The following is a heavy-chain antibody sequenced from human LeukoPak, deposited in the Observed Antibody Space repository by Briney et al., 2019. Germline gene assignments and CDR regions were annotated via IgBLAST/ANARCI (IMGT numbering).Heavy chain of an antibody. Sequence: SETLSLTCTVSGYSISSGYYWGWIRQPPGKGLEWIGSIYHSGSTYYNPSLKSRVTISVDTSKNQLSLKLSSVTAADTAVYYCARENVWGSYRHFDYWGQGTLVTVSS. V-gene: IGHV4-38-2*02. J-gene: IGHJ4*02. CDR3: ARENVWGSYRHFDY. CDR2: IYHSGST. D-gene: IGHD3-16*02. CDR1: GYSISSGYY.